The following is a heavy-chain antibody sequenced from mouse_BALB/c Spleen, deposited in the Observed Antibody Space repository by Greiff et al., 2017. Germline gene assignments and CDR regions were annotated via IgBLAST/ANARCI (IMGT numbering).Heavy chain of an antibody. D-gene: IGHD3-1*01. Sequence: QVQLQQPGAELVKPGASVKMSCKASGYTFTSYWMHWVKQRPGQGLEWIGVIDPSDSYTSYNQKFKGKATLTVDTSSSTAYMQLSSLTSEDSAVYYCTRAHSSGYERAWFAYWGQGTLVTVSA. CDR1: GYTFTSYW. J-gene: IGHJ3*01. V-gene: IGHV1S127*01. CDR3: TRAHSSGYERAWFAY. CDR2: IDPSDSYT.